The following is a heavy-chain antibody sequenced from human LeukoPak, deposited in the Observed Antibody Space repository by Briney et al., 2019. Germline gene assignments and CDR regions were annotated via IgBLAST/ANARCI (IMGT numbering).Heavy chain of an antibody. CDR2: INPNSGGT. CDR1: GYTFLNYA. D-gene: IGHD4-23*01. J-gene: IGHJ3*02. CDR3: ARAKVGPGAFDI. V-gene: IGHV1-2*02. Sequence: ASVKVSCKASGYTFLNYAISWVRQAPGQGLEWMGWINPNSGGTNYAQKFQGRVTMTRDTSISTAYMELSRLRSDDTAVYYCARAKVGPGAFDIWGQGTMVTVSS.